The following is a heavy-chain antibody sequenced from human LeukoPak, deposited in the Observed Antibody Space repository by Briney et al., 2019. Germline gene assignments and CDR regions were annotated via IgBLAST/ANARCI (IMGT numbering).Heavy chain of an antibody. J-gene: IGHJ4*02. V-gene: IGHV3-66*02. CDR1: GFTVSSNY. D-gene: IGHD4-17*01. CDR2: IYSGGST. CDR3: ARALPEYYGDFTFDY. Sequence: GGSLRLSRAASGFTVSSNYMSWVRQAPGKGLEWVSVIYSGGSTYYADSVKGRFTISRDNSKNTLYLQMNSLRAEDTAVYYCARALPEYYGDFTFDYWGQGTLVTVSS.